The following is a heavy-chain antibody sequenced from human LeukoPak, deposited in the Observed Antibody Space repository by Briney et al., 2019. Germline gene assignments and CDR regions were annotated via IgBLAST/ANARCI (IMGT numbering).Heavy chain of an antibody. CDR1: GFTFSSYA. CDR2: ISGRGGST. CDR3: AKESPGYDILTGPSPFDY. D-gene: IGHD3-9*01. Sequence: QPGGSLRLSCAASGFTFSSYAMSWVRQAPGKGLEWVSAISGRGGSTYYADSVKGRFTTSRDNFKNTLYLQMNSLRAEDTAVYYCAKESPGYDILTGPSPFDYWGQGTLVTVSS. V-gene: IGHV3-23*01. J-gene: IGHJ4*02.